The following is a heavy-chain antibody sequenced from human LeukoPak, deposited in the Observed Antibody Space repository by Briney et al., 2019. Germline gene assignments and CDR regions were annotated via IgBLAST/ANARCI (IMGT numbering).Heavy chain of an antibody. J-gene: IGHJ4*02. CDR3: AKDIGHAVTFYYFDY. CDR1: GFTFDDYA. Sequence: GRSLRLSCAASGFTFDDYAMHWFRQAPGKGLEWVSGISWNSGSIGYADSVKGRFTISRDNAKNSLYLQMNSLRAEDTALYYCAKDIGHAVTFYYFDYWGQGTLVTVSS. D-gene: IGHD5-18*01. V-gene: IGHV3-9*01. CDR2: ISWNSGSI.